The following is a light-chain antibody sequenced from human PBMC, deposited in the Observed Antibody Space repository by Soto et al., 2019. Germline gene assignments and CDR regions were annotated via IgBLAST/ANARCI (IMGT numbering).Light chain of an antibody. V-gene: IGLV2-14*01. CDR2: EVR. Sequence: QSALTQPASVSGSLGQSITLSCTGTISDIGGYGYVSWYQQSPGIAPKLIIFEVRDRPVGVSDRFSGSKSGNTASLTISGRQAEDEATDYCSSDRATGTLLVFGGGTKVTVL. CDR1: ISDIGGYGY. J-gene: IGLJ2*01. CDR3: SSDRATGTLLV.